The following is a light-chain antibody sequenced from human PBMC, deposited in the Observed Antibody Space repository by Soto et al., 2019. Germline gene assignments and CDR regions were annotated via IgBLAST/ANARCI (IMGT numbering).Light chain of an antibody. Sequence: DIVMTQSPDSLSVPLGERATINFNSSQSVLYSSKNRNHLAWYQQRPGQPPKVLIYWASTRESGVPDRFSGSGSGTDFTLTSSSLQAEDDAVYYCQQYYTPPSFVGGTEVDI. CDR2: WAS. CDR3: QQYYTPPS. J-gene: IGKJ4*01. V-gene: IGKV4-1*01. CDR1: QSVLYSSKNRNH.